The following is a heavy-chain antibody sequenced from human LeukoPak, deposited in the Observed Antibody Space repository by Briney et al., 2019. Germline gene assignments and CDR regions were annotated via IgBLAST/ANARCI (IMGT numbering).Heavy chain of an antibody. J-gene: IGHJ4*02. CDR2: IYYSGST. V-gene: IGHV4-59*12. CDR3: ARANYYDSSGYYDDY. Sequence: SETLSLTCTVSGGSISSYYWSWIRQPPGKGLEWIGYIYYSGSTNYNPSLKSRVTISVDKSKNQFSLKLSSVTAADTAVYYCARANYYDSSGYYDDYWGQGTLVTVSS. D-gene: IGHD3-22*01. CDR1: GGSISSYY.